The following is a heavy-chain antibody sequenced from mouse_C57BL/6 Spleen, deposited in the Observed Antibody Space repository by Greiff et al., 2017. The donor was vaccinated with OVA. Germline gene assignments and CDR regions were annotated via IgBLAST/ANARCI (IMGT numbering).Heavy chain of an antibody. CDR2: INPSTGGT. CDR1: GYSFTGYY. CDR3: ARRDGSRGYYAMDY. Sequence: VQLKESGPELVKPGASVKISCKASGYSFTGYYMNWVKQSPEKSLEWIGEINPSTGGTTYNQKFKAKATLTVDKSSSTAYMQLKSLTSEDSAVYYCARRDGSRGYYAMDYWGQGTSVTVSS. J-gene: IGHJ4*01. V-gene: IGHV1-42*01. D-gene: IGHD1-1*01.